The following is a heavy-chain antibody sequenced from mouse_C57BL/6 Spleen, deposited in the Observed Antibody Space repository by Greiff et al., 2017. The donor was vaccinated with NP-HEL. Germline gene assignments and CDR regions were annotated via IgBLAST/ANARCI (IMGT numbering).Heavy chain of an antibody. D-gene: IGHD1-1*01. Sequence: EVKVEESGPGLVKPSQSLSLTCSVTGYSITSGYYWNWIRQFPGNKLEWMGYISYDGSNNYNPSLKNRISITRDTSKNQFFLKLNSVTTEDTATYYCARGSSYNWYFDVWGTGTTVTVSS. J-gene: IGHJ1*03. CDR3: ARGSSYNWYFDV. V-gene: IGHV3-6*01. CDR1: GYSITSGYY. CDR2: ISYDGSN.